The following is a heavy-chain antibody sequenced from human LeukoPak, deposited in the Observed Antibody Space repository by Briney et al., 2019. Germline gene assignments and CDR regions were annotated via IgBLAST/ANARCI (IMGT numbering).Heavy chain of an antibody. CDR1: GFTFSNAW. J-gene: IGHJ6*04. Sequence: GGSLRLSCAASGFTFSNAWMSWVRQAPGKGLEWVGRIKSKTDGGTTDYAAPVKGRFTISRDDSKNTLYLQMNSLRAEDTAVYCCAKYQLLAVHNADYYYYGMDVWGKGTTVTVSS. CDR3: AKYQLLAVHNADYYYYGMDV. V-gene: IGHV3-15*01. CDR2: IKSKTDGGTT. D-gene: IGHD2-2*01.